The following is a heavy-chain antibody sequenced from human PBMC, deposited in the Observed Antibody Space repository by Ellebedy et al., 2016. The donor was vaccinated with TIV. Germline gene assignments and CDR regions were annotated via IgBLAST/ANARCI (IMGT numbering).Heavy chain of an antibody. CDR1: GFTFSSYA. D-gene: IGHD3-22*01. V-gene: IGHV3-74*01. Sequence: GESLKISCAASGFTFSSYAMSWVRQVPGKGLVWVSRITPDGSFTTYADSVKGRFTISRDNAKNTLYLQMNSLRAEDTAVYYCARDQIDYYHSSGDDFDYWGQGTLVTVSS. CDR2: ITPDGSFT. CDR3: ARDQIDYYHSSGDDFDY. J-gene: IGHJ4*02.